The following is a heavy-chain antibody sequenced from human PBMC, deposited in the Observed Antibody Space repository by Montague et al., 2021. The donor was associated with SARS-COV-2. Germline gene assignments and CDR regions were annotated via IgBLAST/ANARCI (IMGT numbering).Heavy chain of an antibody. CDR1: GDSVSSNIAT. Sequence: CAISGDSVSSNIATWNWIRQSPPRGLEWLGRIYYGSKWYNDYAVSVKSRVSINPDTSNNRNSLQLNSVTPEDTAVYYCSRAYCGGDCYFYWYFDLWGRGTLVTVSS. CDR2: IYYGSKWYN. J-gene: IGHJ2*01. CDR3: SRAYCGGDCYFYWYFDL. V-gene: IGHV6-1*01. D-gene: IGHD2-21*02.